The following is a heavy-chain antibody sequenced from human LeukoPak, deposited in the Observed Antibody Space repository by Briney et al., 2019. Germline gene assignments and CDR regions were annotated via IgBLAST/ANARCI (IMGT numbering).Heavy chain of an antibody. D-gene: IGHD1-14*01. V-gene: IGHV4-59*08. CDR1: GGSISSYY. CDR2: IYYSGST. CDR3: ARHGSKFYYYYMDV. Sequence: SETLPLTCTVSGGSISSYYWSWIRQPPGKGLEWIGYIYYSGSTNYNPSLKSRVTISVDTSKNQFSLKLSSVTAADTAVYYCARHGSKFYYYYMDVWGKGTTVTVSS. J-gene: IGHJ6*03.